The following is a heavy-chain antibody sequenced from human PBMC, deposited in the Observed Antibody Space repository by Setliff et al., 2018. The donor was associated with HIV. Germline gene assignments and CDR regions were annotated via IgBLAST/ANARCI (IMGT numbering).Heavy chain of an antibody. D-gene: IGHD3-16*02. CDR2: IYYSGRT. V-gene: IGHV4-39*07. CDR3: AREGDYDYVWGSYRI. J-gene: IGHJ4*02. CDR1: GGSISSSSYY. Sequence: PSETLSLTCTVSGGSISSSSYYWGWIRQPPGKGLEWIGSIYYSGRTNYNPSLKSRVTMSVDTSKNQFSLKLSSVTAADTAVYYCAREGDYDYVWGSYRIWGQGTLVTVSS.